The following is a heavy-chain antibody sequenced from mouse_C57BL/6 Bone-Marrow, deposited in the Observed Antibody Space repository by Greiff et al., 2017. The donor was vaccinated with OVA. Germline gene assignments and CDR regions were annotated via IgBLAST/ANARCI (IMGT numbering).Heavy chain of an antibody. CDR2: IWWDDDK. Sequence: QVQLKESGPGILQPSQTLSLTCSFSGFSLSTFGMGVGWIRQPSGKGLEWLAHIWWDDDKYYNPALKSRLTISKDTSKNQVFLKIANVDTADTATYYCATYYYGSSFYWYFDVWGTGTTVTVSS. CDR1: GFSLSTFGMG. D-gene: IGHD1-1*01. J-gene: IGHJ1*03. V-gene: IGHV8-8*01. CDR3: ATYYYGSSFYWYFDV.